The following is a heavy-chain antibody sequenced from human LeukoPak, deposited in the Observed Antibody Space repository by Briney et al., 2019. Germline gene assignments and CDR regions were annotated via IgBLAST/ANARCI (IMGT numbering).Heavy chain of an antibody. D-gene: IGHD4-17*01. CDR3: ARELYGDYVVYFDY. CDR1: GFTFSSYG. J-gene: IGHJ4*02. Sequence: GGSLRLSCAASGFTFSSYGMHWVRQAPGKGLEWVAVISYDGSNKYYADSVKGRFTISRDNSKNTLYLQMNSLRAEDTAMYYCARELYGDYVVYFDYWGQGTLVTVSS. V-gene: IGHV3-30*03. CDR2: ISYDGSNK.